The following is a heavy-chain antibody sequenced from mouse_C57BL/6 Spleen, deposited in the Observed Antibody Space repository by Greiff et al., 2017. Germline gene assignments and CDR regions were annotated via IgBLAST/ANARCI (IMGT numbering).Heavy chain of an antibody. CDR1: GYAFSSYW. Sequence: QVQLKQSGAELVKPGASVKISCKASGYAFSSYWMNWVKQRPGKGLEWIGQIYPGDGDTNYNGKFKGKATLTADKSSSTAYMQLSSLTSEDSAVYFCARSVHYGAYYFDYWGQGTTLTVSS. D-gene: IGHD1-1*01. V-gene: IGHV1-80*01. J-gene: IGHJ2*01. CDR2: IYPGDGDT. CDR3: ARSVHYGAYYFDY.